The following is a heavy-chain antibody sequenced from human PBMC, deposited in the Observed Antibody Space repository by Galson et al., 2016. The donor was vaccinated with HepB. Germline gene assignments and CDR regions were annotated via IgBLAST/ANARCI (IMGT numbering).Heavy chain of an antibody. J-gene: IGHJ6*02. V-gene: IGHV5-10-1*01. CDR2: IDPTDSNT. CDR1: GYSFTSYW. Sequence: SGAEVKKPGESLRLSCKASGYSFTSYWIHWVRQMPGKGLEWMGAIDPTDSNTNYSPSFQGHVTLSADKSVNTAYLQWSNLKASDTATYYCARAYNWDDEDSGLDVWGQGTSVTVSS. D-gene: IGHD1-1*01. CDR3: ARAYNWDDEDSGLDV.